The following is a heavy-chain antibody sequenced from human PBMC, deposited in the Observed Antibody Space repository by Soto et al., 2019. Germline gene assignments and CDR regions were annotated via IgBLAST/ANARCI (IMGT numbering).Heavy chain of an antibody. CDR1: GGTFSSYA. J-gene: IGHJ4*02. Sequence: GASVKVSCKASGGTFSSYAISWVRQAPGQGLEWMGGIIPIFGTANYAQKFQGRVTITADESTSTAYMELSSLRSEDTAVYYCARVTYARDGYNYFDYWGQGTLVTVSS. CDR2: IIPIFGTA. CDR3: ARVTYARDGYNYFDY. V-gene: IGHV1-69*13. D-gene: IGHD5-12*01.